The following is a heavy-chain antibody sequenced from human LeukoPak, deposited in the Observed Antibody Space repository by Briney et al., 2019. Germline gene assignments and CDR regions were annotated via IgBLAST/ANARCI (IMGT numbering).Heavy chain of an antibody. J-gene: IGHJ4*02. Sequence: GSLRLSCAASGFTFSSYEMNWVRQAPGKGLEWIGSIYYSGSTYYNPSLKSRVTISVDTSKNQFSLKLSSVTAADTAVYYCARDRVVETKFDYWGQGTLVTVSS. CDR2: IYYSGST. V-gene: IGHV4-39*07. CDR1: GFTFSSYE. D-gene: IGHD2-15*01. CDR3: ARDRVVETKFDY.